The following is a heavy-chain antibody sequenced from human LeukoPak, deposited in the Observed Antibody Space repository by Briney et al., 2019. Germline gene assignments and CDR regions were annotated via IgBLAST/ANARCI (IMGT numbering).Heavy chain of an antibody. V-gene: IGHV3-7*01. D-gene: IGHD5-12*01. J-gene: IGHJ4*02. CDR2: IKEDSSDK. CDR1: GFTFSIHW. Sequence: PGGSLRLSCAASGFTFSIHWMSWVRQAPGKGLEWVANIKEDSSDKWYVDSVKGRFTISRDNVENSLYSQMNSLRAEDTAVYYCVRVDKKFEDSGYRSFDWWGQGTLVSVSS. CDR3: VRVDKKFEDSGYRSFDW.